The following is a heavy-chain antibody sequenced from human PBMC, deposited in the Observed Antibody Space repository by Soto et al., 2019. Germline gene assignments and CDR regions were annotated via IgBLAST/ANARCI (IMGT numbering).Heavy chain of an antibody. Sequence: PSETLSLTCTVSGCSISSYYWSWIRQPPGKGLEWIGYIYYSGSTNYNPSLKSRVTISVDTSKNQFSLKLSSVTAADTAVYYCAREEKVGATTVFDYWGQGTLVTVSS. CDR1: GCSISSYY. D-gene: IGHD1-26*01. V-gene: IGHV4-59*01. J-gene: IGHJ4*02. CDR3: AREEKVGATTVFDY. CDR2: IYYSGST.